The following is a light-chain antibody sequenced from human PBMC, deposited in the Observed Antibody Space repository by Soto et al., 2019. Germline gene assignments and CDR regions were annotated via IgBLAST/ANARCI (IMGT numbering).Light chain of an antibody. V-gene: IGKV3-15*01. Sequence: EVQMKPYVATLYLSQGEGATLYCRASQSASSKLAWYKQTPGQAPRLLLSGASTRATGIPARFSGSGSGTDFTLTVSRLEPEDFAVYYGHQNNNGAGTFGQGHKGEIK. CDR3: HQNNNGAGT. J-gene: IGKJ1*01. CDR2: GAS. CDR1: QSASSK.